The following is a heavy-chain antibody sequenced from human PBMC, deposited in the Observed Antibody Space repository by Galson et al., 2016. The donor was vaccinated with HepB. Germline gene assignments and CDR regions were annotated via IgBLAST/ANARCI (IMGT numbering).Heavy chain of an antibody. CDR2: AYHTGST. CDR1: SGYITTHY. CDR3: ARQMSGSYYKNWHFDL. D-gene: IGHD3-10*01. J-gene: IGHJ2*01. V-gene: IGHV4-59*11. Sequence: ETLSLTCTVPSGYITTHYWSWIRQPPGKGLEWIGYAYHTGSTNYNPSLKSRVSPSLDTSKNQFSLKPSSVTPADTAVYYCARQMSGSYYKNWHFDLWGRGTLVTVSS.